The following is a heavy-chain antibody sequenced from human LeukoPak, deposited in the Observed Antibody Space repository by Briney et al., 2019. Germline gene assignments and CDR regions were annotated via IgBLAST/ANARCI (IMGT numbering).Heavy chain of an antibody. CDR2: IYTSGST. CDR3: ARVRYFDWVTDAFDI. D-gene: IGHD3-9*01. Sequence: SETLSLTCTVSGGSISNYYWSWIRQPAGKGLEWIGRIYTSGSTNYNPSLKSRVTMSVDTSKNQFSLKLSSVTAADTAVYYCARVRYFDWVTDAFDIWGQGTVVTVSS. V-gene: IGHV4-4*07. CDR1: GGSISNYY. J-gene: IGHJ3*02.